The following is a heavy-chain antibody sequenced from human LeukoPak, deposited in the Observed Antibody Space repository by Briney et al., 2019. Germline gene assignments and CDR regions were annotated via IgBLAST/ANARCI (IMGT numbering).Heavy chain of an antibody. CDR1: GYTFTGYY. D-gene: IGHD6-13*01. CDR2: INPNTGGT. Sequence: GASVKVSCKASGYTFTGYYIHWLRQTPGHGLEWMGWINPNTGGTKYAEKFQGRVTMTRDLSISIAYMDLTSLGSDDTAVYFCAKNKGTAALGILFDSWGQGTLVTVSS. J-gene: IGHJ4*02. V-gene: IGHV1-2*02. CDR3: AKNKGTAALGILFDS.